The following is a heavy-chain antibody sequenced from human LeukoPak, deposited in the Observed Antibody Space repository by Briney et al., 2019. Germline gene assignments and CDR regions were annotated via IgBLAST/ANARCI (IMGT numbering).Heavy chain of an antibody. V-gene: IGHV3-48*04. CDR3: ARDSSGWSYYFDY. J-gene: IGHJ4*02. CDR2: ISSSGSTI. D-gene: IGHD6-19*01. CDR1: GFTFSSYG. Sequence: GGSLRLSCAASGFTFSSYGMHWVRQAPGKGLEWVSYISSSGSTIYYADSVKGRFTISRDNAKNSLYLQMNSLRAEDTAVYYCARDSSGWSYYFDYWGQGTLVTVSS.